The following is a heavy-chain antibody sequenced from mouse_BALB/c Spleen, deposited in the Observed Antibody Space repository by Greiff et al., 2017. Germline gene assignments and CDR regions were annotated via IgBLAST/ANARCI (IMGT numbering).Heavy chain of an antibody. CDR3: ARSISY. J-gene: IGHJ3*01. CDR2: ILTGSGST. D-gene: IGHD2-3*01. Sequence: QVQLQQSGAELMKPGASVKISCKATGYSFSSYWIEWVKQRPGHGLEWIGEILTGSGSTNYNEKFKGKATVTADTSYNTAYMPLSSLTYEDSAVYYCARSISYWGQGTLVTVSA. V-gene: IGHV1-9*01. CDR1: GYSFSSYW.